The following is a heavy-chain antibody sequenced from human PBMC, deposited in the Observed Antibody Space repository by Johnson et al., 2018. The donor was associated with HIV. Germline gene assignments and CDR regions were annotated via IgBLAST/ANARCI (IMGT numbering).Heavy chain of an antibody. CDR1: GFTFDDYG. J-gene: IGHJ3*02. D-gene: IGHD6-6*01. Sequence: VQLVESGGVVVQPGGSLRLSCAASGFTFDDYGMNWVRQTPEKGLEWVSGVNWNGGSTGYADSVKGRFTISRDNAKNSLYLQMNSLRAEDTAVYYCARANGQLGGAFDIWGQGTMVTVSS. V-gene: IGHV3-20*04. CDR3: ARANGQLGGAFDI. CDR2: VNWNGGST.